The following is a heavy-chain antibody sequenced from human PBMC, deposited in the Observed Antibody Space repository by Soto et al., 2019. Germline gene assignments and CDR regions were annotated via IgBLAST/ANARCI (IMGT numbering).Heavy chain of an antibody. J-gene: IGHJ6*02. CDR3: ERAYHYERAGKTYFYYGMGL. CDR2: IIPMLDSA. V-gene: IGHV1-69*12. Sequence: QVQLVQSGAEVKKPGSSMKVSCKASGGTFDNYAITWVRQAPGQGLEWMAGIIPMLDSANYAEKFQDRVTVTADESTSTANMEGSSPRSEDTAVYYCERAYHYERAGKTYFYYGMGLCGPG. CDR1: GGTFDNYA. D-gene: IGHD3-22*01.